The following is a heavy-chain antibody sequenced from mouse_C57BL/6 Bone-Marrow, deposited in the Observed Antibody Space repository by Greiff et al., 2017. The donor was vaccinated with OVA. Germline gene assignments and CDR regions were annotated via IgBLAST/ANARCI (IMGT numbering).Heavy chain of an antibody. CDR3: TVFLYYGSSYAMDY. CDR2: IRLKSDNYAT. CDR1: GFTFSNYW. J-gene: IGHJ4*01. D-gene: IGHD1-1*01. V-gene: IGHV6-3*01. Sequence: EVKLVESGGGLVQPGGSMKLSCVASGFTFSNYWMNWVRQSPEKGLEWVAQIRLKSDNYATPYAESVKGRFTISRDDSKSSVYLQMNNLRAEDTGIYYCTVFLYYGSSYAMDYWGQGTSVTVSS.